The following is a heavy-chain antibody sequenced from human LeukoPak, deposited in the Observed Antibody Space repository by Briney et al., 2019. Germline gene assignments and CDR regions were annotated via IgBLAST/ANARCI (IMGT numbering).Heavy chain of an antibody. CDR1: EFTFSSYG. J-gene: IGHJ4*02. CDR2: ISGSGGST. Sequence: GGSLRLSCAASEFTFSSYGMSWVRQAPGKGLEWVSAISGSGGSTYYADSVKGRFTISRDDSKNTLYLQMNSLRAEDTAVYYCAKEFSLEDYFDYWGQGTLVTVSS. V-gene: IGHV3-23*01. D-gene: IGHD3-16*02. CDR3: AKEFSLEDYFDY.